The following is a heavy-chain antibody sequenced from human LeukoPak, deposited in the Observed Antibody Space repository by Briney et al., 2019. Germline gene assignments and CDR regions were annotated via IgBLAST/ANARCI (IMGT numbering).Heavy chain of an antibody. D-gene: IGHD3-10*01. V-gene: IGHV4-59*01. Sequence: SETLSLTCTVSGGSISSYYWSWVRQPPGKGLEYIGYIYYSGSTNYKSSLKSRVTISVDTSKNQFSLKLSSVTAADTAVYYCARTTMVRGTYYMDVWGKGTTVTVSS. CDR1: GGSISSYY. CDR3: ARTTMVRGTYYMDV. CDR2: IYYSGST. J-gene: IGHJ6*03.